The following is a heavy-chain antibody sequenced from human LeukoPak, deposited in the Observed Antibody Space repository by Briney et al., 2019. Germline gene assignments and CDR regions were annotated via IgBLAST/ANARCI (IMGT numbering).Heavy chain of an antibody. CDR2: IDSSSGYT. D-gene: IGHD3-22*01. Sequence: KPGGSLRLSCAASGFTFSSHSMNWVRQAPGNGLEWVSSIDSSSGYTYYADSVKGRFTISRDNAKNSLYLQMNSLRAEDTAVYYCARDTNYYDSSGYYQTIDYWGQGTLVTVSS. V-gene: IGHV3-21*01. CDR3: ARDTNYYDSSGYYQTIDY. J-gene: IGHJ4*02. CDR1: GFTFSSHS.